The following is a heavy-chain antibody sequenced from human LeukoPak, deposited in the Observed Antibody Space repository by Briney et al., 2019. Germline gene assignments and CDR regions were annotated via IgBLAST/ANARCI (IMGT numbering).Heavy chain of an antibody. J-gene: IGHJ4*02. CDR3: AGDVRGDCCFSH. V-gene: IGHV3-53*01. CDR1: GFTVTGSY. Sequence: QTGGSLRLSCAASGFTVTGSYMSWVRQAPGKGLEWVSIIYSGGSTYYADSVKGRFTISRDHSKNTVYLQVNSLRAEDTAVYYCAGDVRGDCCFSHWGQGTLVTVSS. D-gene: IGHD2-21*02. CDR2: IYSGGST.